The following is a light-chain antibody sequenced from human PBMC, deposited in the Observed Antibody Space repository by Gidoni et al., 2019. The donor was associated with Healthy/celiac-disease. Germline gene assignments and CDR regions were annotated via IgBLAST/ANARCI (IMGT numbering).Light chain of an antibody. CDR2: GAS. V-gene: IGKV3-15*01. CDR3: QQYNNWPPRT. J-gene: IGKJ4*01. CDR1: QSVSSN. Sequence: EIVMTQSPATLSVSPGERATLSCRASQSVSSNLAWYQQKPGQAPRLLIYGASTRATGIQARFSGSGSGTEFTLTISSLQSEDFAVYYCQQYNNWPPRTFXGXTKVEIK.